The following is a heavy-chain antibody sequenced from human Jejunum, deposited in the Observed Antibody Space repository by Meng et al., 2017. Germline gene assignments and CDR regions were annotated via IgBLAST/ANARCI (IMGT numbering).Heavy chain of an antibody. CDR1: GYTFTNHY. Sequence: ASVKVSCKVSGYTFTNHYMHWVRQAPGQGLEWMGIINSNAGTTSCAEKFQGRISMTRDTSTSTVYMDLSSLTSEDTALYYCARDLSSSTKGVTYGMDVWGQGTTVTVSS. D-gene: IGHD2-8*01. CDR2: INSNAGTT. V-gene: IGHV1-46*01. CDR3: ARDLSSSTKGVTYGMDV. J-gene: IGHJ6*02.